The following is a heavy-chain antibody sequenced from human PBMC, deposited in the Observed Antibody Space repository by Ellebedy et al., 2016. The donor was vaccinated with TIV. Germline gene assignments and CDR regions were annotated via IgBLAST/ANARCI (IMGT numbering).Heavy chain of an antibody. V-gene: IGHV5-51*01. CDR2: IYPSDSDT. D-gene: IGHD6-25*01. Sequence: GESLKISCQGSGYSFSTHWIGWVRQQPGKGLEWMGIIYPSDSDTRYSPSFHGRVTISADESVSTAYLQWSSLKASDSAVYYCARQIQGNAAGADSWGQGTLVSVSS. J-gene: IGHJ4*02. CDR3: ARQIQGNAAGADS. CDR1: GYSFSTHW.